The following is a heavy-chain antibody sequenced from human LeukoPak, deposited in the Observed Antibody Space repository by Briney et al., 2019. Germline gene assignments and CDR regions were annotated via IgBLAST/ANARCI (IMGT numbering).Heavy chain of an antibody. Sequence: PGGSLRLSCAASGFTFTTYWMSWVRQPPGKGLEWVANIKQDGSEKYYVDSVKGRFTISRDNAKNSLYLQMNSLRAEDTAVYYCARDRLYYYGSGSYNGLDPWGQGTLVTVSS. D-gene: IGHD3-10*01. CDR3: ARDRLYYYGSGSYNGLDP. CDR1: GFTFTTYW. J-gene: IGHJ5*02. CDR2: IKQDGSEK. V-gene: IGHV3-7*01.